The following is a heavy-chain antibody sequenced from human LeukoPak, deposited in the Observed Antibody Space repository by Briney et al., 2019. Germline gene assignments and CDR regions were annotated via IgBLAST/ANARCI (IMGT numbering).Heavy chain of an antibody. CDR1: GFIYSRYS. V-gene: IGHV3-21*04. J-gene: IGHJ4*02. D-gene: IGHD1-1*01. Sequence: PGGSLRLSCAASGFIYSRYSMNWVRQAPGKGLEWVSTISSTSIYIYYADSVKGRFTISRDNAKNSLYLQMNSLRAEDTAVYYCARDNDLRDHHFDYWGQGTLVTVSS. CDR3: ARDNDLRDHHFDY. CDR2: ISSTSIYI.